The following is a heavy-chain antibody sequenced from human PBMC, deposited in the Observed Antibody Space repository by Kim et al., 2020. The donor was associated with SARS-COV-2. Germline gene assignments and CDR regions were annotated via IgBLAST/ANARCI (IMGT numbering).Heavy chain of an antibody. CDR1: GFTFSSYA. J-gene: IGHJ6*02. D-gene: IGHD3-10*01. CDR2: ISGSGGST. V-gene: IGHV3-23*01. Sequence: GGSLRLSCAASGFTFSSYAMSWVRQAPGKGLEWVSAISGSGGSTYYADSVKGRFTISRDNSKNTLYLQMNSLRAEDTAVYYCAKDYRPIVVRGVIIFRYYGMDVWGQGTTVTVSS. CDR3: AKDYRPIVVRGVIIFRYYGMDV.